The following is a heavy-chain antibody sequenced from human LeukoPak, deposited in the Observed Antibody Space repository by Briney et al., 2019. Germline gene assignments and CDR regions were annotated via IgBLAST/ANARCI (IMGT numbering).Heavy chain of an antibody. D-gene: IGHD3-10*01. CDR1: GGSLSNYY. CDR2: INHSGST. J-gene: IGHJ5*02. Sequence: SETLSLTCAVSGGSLSNYYWSWIRQPPGKGLEWIREINHSGSTKYNPSLKSRVTISVDMSKNQFSLELNSVTAADTAVYYCARGPASGSNFAWFDPWGQGTLVTVSS. CDR3: ARGPASGSNFAWFDP. V-gene: IGHV4-34*01.